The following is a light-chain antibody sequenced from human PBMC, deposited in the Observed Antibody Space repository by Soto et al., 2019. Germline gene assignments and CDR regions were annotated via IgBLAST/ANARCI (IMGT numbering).Light chain of an antibody. Sequence: EIVLTQSPATLSLSPGERATLSCRASQSISSSLAWYQQKPGQAPRLLIYDASSRATGFPARFSGSGSGTDFTLTIGSLEPKDFAVYYCQQRSEWPPTFGQGTKVDIK. V-gene: IGKV3-11*01. CDR2: DAS. CDR3: QQRSEWPPT. J-gene: IGKJ1*01. CDR1: QSISSS.